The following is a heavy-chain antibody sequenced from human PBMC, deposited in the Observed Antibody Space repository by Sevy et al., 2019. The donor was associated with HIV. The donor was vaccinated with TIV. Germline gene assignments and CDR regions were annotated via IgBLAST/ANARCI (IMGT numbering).Heavy chain of an antibody. J-gene: IGHJ4*02. CDR1: GFTFSSYS. CDR3: ARMRDFWSDHDY. CDR2: ISSSSSYI. V-gene: IGHV3-21*01. D-gene: IGHD3-3*01. Sequence: GSLRLSCAASGFTFSSYSMNWVRQAPGKGLEWVSSISSSSSYIYYADSVKGRFTISRDNAKNSLYLQMNSLRAEDTAVYYCARMRDFWSDHDYWGQGTLVTVSS.